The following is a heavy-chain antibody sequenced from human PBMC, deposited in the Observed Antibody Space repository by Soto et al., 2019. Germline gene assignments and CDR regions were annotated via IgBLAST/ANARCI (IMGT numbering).Heavy chain of an antibody. CDR3: ARVPGPSYFDY. CDR1: GYTFTGYY. D-gene: IGHD3-10*01. V-gene: IGHV1-18*04. CDR2: ISPNSGDT. Sequence: ASVKVSCKASGYTFTGYYIHWVRQAPGQGLEWMGWISPNSGDTKYAQKLQGRVTMTTDTSTSTAYMELRSLRSDDTAVYYCARVPGPSYFDYWGQGTLVTVSS. J-gene: IGHJ4*02.